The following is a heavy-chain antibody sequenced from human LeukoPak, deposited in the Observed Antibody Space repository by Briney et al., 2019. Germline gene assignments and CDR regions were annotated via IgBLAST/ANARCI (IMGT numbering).Heavy chain of an antibody. CDR2: INPNSGGT. J-gene: IGHJ3*02. V-gene: IGHV1-2*02. Sequence: ASVKVSCKASGYTFTGYYMHWVRQAPGQGLEWMGWINPNSGGTNYAQKFQGRVTMTRDTSISTAYMELSRLRSDDTAVYYCARDQLEPEFGAFDIWGQGTMVTVSS. CDR3: ARDQLEPEFGAFDI. D-gene: IGHD1-1*01. CDR1: GYTFTGYY.